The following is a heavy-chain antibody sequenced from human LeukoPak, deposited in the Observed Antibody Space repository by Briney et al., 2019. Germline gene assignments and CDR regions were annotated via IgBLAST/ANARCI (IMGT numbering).Heavy chain of an antibody. CDR1: GFTFSSCG. J-gene: IGHJ4*02. V-gene: IGHV3-64D*09. CDR3: VRGPAY. CDR2: INGNGGST. Sequence: GGSLGLSCSASGFTFSSCGMHWVRQAPGKGLEYVSGINGNGGSTYYADSMKGRFTISRDNSKNTLYLQMSSLRPEDTAVYYCVRGPAYWGQGTLVTVSS.